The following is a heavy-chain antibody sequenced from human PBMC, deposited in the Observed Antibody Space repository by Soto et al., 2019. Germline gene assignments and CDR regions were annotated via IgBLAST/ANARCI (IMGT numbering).Heavy chain of an antibody. J-gene: IGHJ6*02. CDR3: ARFPYGYSNYVAGYYGMDV. D-gene: IGHD4-4*01. CDR1: GYSFTSYW. V-gene: IGHV5-10-1*01. CDR2: IDPSDSYT. Sequence: GESLKISCKGSGYSFTSYWISWARQMPGKGLEWMGRIDPSDSYTNYSPSFQGHVTISADKSISTAYLQWSSLKASDTAMYYCARFPYGYSNYVAGYYGMDVWGQETTVTVSS.